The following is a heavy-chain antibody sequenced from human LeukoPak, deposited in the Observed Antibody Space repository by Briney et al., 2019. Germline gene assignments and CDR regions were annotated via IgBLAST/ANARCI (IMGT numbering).Heavy chain of an antibody. V-gene: IGHV5-51*01. D-gene: IGHD5-18*01. Sequence: GESLKISCKGSGYSFTSYWIGWVRQMPGKGLEWMGIIYPGDSDTRYSPSFQGQVTISADKSISTAYLQWSSLKASDTAMYYCARSKPLSWGEHGYSDAFDIWGQGTMVTVSS. CDR1: GYSFTSYW. CDR3: ARSKPLSWGEHGYSDAFDI. CDR2: IYPGDSDT. J-gene: IGHJ3*02.